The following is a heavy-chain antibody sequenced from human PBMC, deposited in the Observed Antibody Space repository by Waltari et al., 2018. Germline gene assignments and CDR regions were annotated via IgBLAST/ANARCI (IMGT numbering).Heavy chain of an antibody. J-gene: IGHJ5*02. Sequence: DVQLVESGGGLVQPGGSLRLSCVVAGFEFSPFVMIWARQASGEGLEWVANIKKDGSEIHYVDSVKGRFTISRDNAKKSVYLQMNSLRVEDTAVYFCVRVGEENSNSQYRWFDAWGQGSLVTVSS. CDR1: GFEFSPFV. CDR2: IKKDGSEI. V-gene: IGHV3-7*01. D-gene: IGHD3-16*02. CDR3: VRVGEENSNSQYRWFDA.